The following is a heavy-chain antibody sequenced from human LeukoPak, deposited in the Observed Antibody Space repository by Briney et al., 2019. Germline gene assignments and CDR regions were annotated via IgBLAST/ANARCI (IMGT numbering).Heavy chain of an antibody. CDR2: INHSGST. V-gene: IGHV4-34*01. CDR3: ARDPDYGDFTFDY. Sequence: ASETLSLTCAVYGGSFNGYYWSWIRQPPGKGLEWIGEINHSGSTNYNPSLKSRVTISVDTSKNQFSLKLSSVTAADTAVYYCARDPDYGDFTFDYWGQGTLVTVSS. J-gene: IGHJ4*02. CDR1: GGSFNGYY. D-gene: IGHD4-17*01.